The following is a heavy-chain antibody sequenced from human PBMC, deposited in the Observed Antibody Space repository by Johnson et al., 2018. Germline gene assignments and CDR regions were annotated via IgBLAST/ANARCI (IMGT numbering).Heavy chain of an antibody. CDR2: ISYDGSNK. Sequence: QVQLGQSGGGVVQPGRSLRLSCAASGFTFSSYGMHWVRQAPGKGLEWVAVISYDGSNKYYTDSVKGRFTFSRDSSKNTLYLQMNSLRAEDTAVYYWANFLGQWLAYDAFDIWGQGTMVTVSS. J-gene: IGHJ3*02. CDR3: ANFLGQWLAYDAFDI. D-gene: IGHD6-19*01. CDR1: GFTFSSYG. V-gene: IGHV3-30*18.